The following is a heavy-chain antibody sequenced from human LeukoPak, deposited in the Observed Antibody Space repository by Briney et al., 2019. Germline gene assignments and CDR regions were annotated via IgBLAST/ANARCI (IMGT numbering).Heavy chain of an antibody. CDR2: IIPILGIA. CDR3: ARAGLGDSSGYYLSNYYYYGMDV. CDR1: GGTFSSYA. D-gene: IGHD3-22*01. V-gene: IGHV1-69*04. Sequence: SVKVPCKASGGTFSSYAISWVRQAPGQGLEWMGRIIPILGIANYAQKFQGRVTITADKSTSTAYMELSSLRSEDTAVYYCARAGLGDSSGYYLSNYYYYGMDVWGQGTTVTVSS. J-gene: IGHJ6*02.